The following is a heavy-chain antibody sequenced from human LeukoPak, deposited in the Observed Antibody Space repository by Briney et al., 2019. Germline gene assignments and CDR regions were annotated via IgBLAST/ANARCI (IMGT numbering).Heavy chain of an antibody. Sequence: GGSLRLSCADSGFTVTVNYMSRVRQAPGKGLEWVSLIYKSGTISYAAHAKGRFVISRDSSNNTLFFQMARVRAEDTAVYYSAADFYSSYQLGYWGQGTLATVSS. D-gene: IGHD6-13*01. V-gene: IGHV3-66*01. CDR1: GFTVTVNY. CDR2: IYKSGTI. CDR3: AADFYSSYQLGY. J-gene: IGHJ4*02.